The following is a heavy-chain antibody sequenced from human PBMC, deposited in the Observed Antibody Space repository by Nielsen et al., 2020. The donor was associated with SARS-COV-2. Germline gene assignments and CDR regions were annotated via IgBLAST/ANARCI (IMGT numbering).Heavy chain of an antibody. D-gene: IGHD6-19*01. CDR2: ISAYNGNT. V-gene: IGHV1-18*01. Sequence: WVRQAPGQRLEWMGWISAYNGNTNYAQKLQGRVTMTTDTSTSTAYMELRSLRSDDTAVYYCARDKEQWLDGYYYYGMDVWGQGTTVTVSS. CDR3: ARDKEQWLDGYYYYGMDV. J-gene: IGHJ6*02.